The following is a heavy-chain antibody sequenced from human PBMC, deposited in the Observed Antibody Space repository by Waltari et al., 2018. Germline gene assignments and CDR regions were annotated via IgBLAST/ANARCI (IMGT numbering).Heavy chain of an antibody. CDR3: AKDASSQEEDDAFDI. V-gene: IGHV3-30*18. CDR2: IWYDGSNK. Sequence: QVQLVESGGGVVQPGRSLRLSCAASGFNFSSYGMHWVRQAPGKGLEWVAVIWYDGSNKYYADSVKGRFTISRDNSKNTLYLQMNSLRAEDTAMYYCAKDASSQEEDDAFDIWGQGTMVTVSS. J-gene: IGHJ3*02. CDR1: GFNFSSYG. D-gene: IGHD2-15*01.